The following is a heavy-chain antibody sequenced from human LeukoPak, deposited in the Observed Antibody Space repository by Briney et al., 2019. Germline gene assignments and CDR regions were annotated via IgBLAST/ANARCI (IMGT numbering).Heavy chain of an antibody. CDR2: ISAYNGNT. CDR1: GYTFTSYG. D-gene: IGHD2-2*01. V-gene: IGHV1-18*01. J-gene: IGHJ6*02. CDR3: ARYCSSTSCRNYYYGMDV. Sequence: ASVKVSCKASGYTFTSYGISWVRQAPGQGLEWMGWISAYNGNTNYAQKLQGRVTMTTDTSTSTAYMELRSLRSDDTAVYYYARYCSSTSCRNYYYGMDVWGQGTTVTVSS.